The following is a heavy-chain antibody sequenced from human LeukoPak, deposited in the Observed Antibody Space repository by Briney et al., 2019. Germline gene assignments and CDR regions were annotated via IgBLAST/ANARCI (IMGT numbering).Heavy chain of an antibody. D-gene: IGHD4-17*01. Sequence: GGSLRLSCATSGFSVSSNYMSWVRQAPGKGLEWVSLIYSGASTYYADSVKGRFTISRDNSKNTLYLQMNSLRDEDTAVHYCARVYRDYYFDSWGQGTLVTVSS. CDR3: ARVYRDYYFDS. V-gene: IGHV3-53*01. J-gene: IGHJ4*02. CDR1: GFSVSSNY. CDR2: IYSGAST.